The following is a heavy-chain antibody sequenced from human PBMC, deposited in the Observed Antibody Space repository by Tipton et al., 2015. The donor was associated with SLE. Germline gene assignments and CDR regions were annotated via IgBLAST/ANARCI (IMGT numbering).Heavy chain of an antibody. Sequence: TLSLTCTVSGGSVSSSSKYWAWIRQPPGKGLEWIGSIYYTGTTTYYNSFLKSRVTMSVDTSKNQFSLRLTSVIAADTAVYYCASGAYGSGTFYRGGWFDPWGQGTLVTVSS. CDR1: GGSVSSSSKY. D-gene: IGHD3-10*01. V-gene: IGHV4-39*07. CDR3: ASGAYGSGTFYRGGWFDP. CDR2: IYYTGTTT. J-gene: IGHJ5*02.